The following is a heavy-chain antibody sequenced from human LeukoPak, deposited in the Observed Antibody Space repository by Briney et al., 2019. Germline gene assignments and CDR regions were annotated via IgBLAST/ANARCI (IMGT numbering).Heavy chain of an antibody. CDR1: GGSISSYY. V-gene: IGHV4-59*08. D-gene: IGHD6-19*01. J-gene: IGHJ4*02. CDR3: ARAVSGRFDY. CDR2: IYYSGST. Sequence: PSETLSLTCTVSGGSISSYYWSWIRQPPGKGLGWIGYIYYSGSTNYNPSLNSRVTISVDTSKNQFSLRLSSVTAADTAIYYCARAVSGRFDYWGQGTLVTVSS.